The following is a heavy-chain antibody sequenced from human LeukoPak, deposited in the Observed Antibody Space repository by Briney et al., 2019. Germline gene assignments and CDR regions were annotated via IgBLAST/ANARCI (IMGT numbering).Heavy chain of an antibody. CDR2: IYSGGST. Sequence: HSGGSLRLSCAASGFTVGSNYMSWVRQAPGKGLEWVSVIYSGGSTYYADSVKGRFTISRDNSKNTLYLQMNSLRAEDTAVYYCAREDRYYDFWSGYWSSVGMDVWGQGTTVTVSS. CDR3: AREDRYYDFWSGYWSSVGMDV. V-gene: IGHV3-53*01. J-gene: IGHJ6*02. D-gene: IGHD3-3*01. CDR1: GFTVGSNY.